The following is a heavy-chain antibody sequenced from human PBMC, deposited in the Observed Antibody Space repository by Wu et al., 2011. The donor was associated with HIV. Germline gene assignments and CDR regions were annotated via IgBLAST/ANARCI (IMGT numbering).Heavy chain of an antibody. D-gene: IGHD3-3*01. CDR3: ARRWSGYSPNYYYYYMDV. J-gene: IGHJ6*03. Sequence: QVQLVQSGAEVKKPGASVKVSCKASGYTFTSYGISWVRQAPGQGLEWMGWISAYNGDTNYAQKLQGGVTMTTDTSTSTAYMELRSLRSDDTAVYYCARRWSGYSPNYYYYYMDVWGKGTTGHRSP. V-gene: IGHV1-18*01. CDR2: ISAYNGDT. CDR1: GYTFTSYG.